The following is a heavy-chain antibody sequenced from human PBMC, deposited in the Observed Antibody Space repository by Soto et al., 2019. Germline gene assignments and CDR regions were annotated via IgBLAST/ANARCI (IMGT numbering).Heavy chain of an antibody. J-gene: IGHJ5*01. CDR2: IYYTGST. D-gene: IGHD5-18*01. V-gene: IGHV4-61*03. CDR3: ARGAGFSYDSTWFDI. Sequence: AETLSRTFTVFGASVSSGTYYWSWIRQAPVKVLEWVGHIYYTGSTNCNPSLNNRVTISVDTSKNHFSLQLTSVTAADTDVYYFARGAGFSYDSTWFDIWGHGTLVNVSS. CDR1: GASVSSGTYY.